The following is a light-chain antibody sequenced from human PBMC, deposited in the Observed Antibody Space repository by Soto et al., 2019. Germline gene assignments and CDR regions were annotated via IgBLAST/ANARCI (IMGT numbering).Light chain of an antibody. CDR1: QSVFNH. CDR3: HQSSSTPLT. CDR2: DAS. J-gene: IGKJ4*01. Sequence: TQSPSSLSASVGDSVTITCRASQSVFNHLSWFQQRPGKGPKLLIYDASSLHAGVPSRFSGSGYGTDFTLTLSTVQPEDSAIYYCHQSSSTPLTFGGGTRVELK. V-gene: IGKV1-39*01.